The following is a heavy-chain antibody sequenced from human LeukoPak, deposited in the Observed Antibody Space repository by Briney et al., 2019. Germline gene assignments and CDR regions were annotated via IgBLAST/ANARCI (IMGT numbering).Heavy chain of an antibody. CDR2: TFHSGSP. CDR1: GYSISSGYY. V-gene: IGHV4-38-2*02. J-gene: IGHJ4*02. D-gene: IGHD2-21*01. CDR3: ARDAGGDFDY. Sequence: SETLSLTCNVSGYSISSGYYWGWLRQPPGKALEWIGTTFHSGSPNYNPSLKSRVTISIDTSKNQFSLKLSSVTAADTAFYYCARDAGGDFDYWGQGTLVTVSS.